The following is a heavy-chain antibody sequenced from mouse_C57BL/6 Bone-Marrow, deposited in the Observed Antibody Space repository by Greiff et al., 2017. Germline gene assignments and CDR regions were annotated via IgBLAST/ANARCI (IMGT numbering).Heavy chain of an antibody. V-gene: IGHV14-4*01. CDR1: GFNIKDDY. J-gene: IGHJ3*01. CDR2: IDPENGDT. CDR3: TTDGSCAY. Sequence: VQLQQSGAELVRPGASVKLSCTASGFNIKDDYMHWVKQRPEQGLEWIGWIDPENGDTEYASKFQGKATITADTSSNTAYLQLSSLTSEDTAVYYCTTDGSCAYWGQGTLVTVSA. D-gene: IGHD2-3*01.